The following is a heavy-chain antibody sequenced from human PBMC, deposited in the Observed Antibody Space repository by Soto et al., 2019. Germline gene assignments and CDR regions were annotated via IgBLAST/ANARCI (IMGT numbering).Heavy chain of an antibody. V-gene: IGHV4-30-4*01. CDR3: ARGGWLRP. CDR1: GGSISAGDSY. J-gene: IGHJ5*02. Sequence: SETLSLTCTVSGGSISAGDSYWNWIRQPPGKGLEWIGYIYYTGTTKYNPSLKSRATLSVDTSKNRFSLNLTSVTAADSAVYYRARGGWLRPWGPGTLVTLSS. CDR2: IYYTGTT. D-gene: IGHD6-19*01.